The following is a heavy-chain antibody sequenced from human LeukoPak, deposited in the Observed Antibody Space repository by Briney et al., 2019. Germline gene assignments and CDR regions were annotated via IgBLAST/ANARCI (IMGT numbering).Heavy chain of an antibody. Sequence: GGSLRLSCAASGFTFSSYWMSWVRQAPGKGLEWVANIKQDGSEKYYVDSVKGRFTISRDNAKNSLYLQMNSLRAEDTAVYYCARWNYDSSGYNDYWGQGTLVTVSS. J-gene: IGHJ4*02. V-gene: IGHV3-7*01. CDR1: GFTFSSYW. CDR2: IKQDGSEK. CDR3: ARWNYDSSGYNDY. D-gene: IGHD3-22*01.